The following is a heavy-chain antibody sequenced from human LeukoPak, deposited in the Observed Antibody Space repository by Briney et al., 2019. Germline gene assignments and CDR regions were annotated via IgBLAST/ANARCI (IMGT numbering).Heavy chain of an antibody. Sequence: GESLNISCKGSGYSFTSYWIGWVRQMPGKGLEWMGIIYPGDSDTRYSPSFQGQVTISADKSIRTAYLQWSSLKASDTAMYYCARRYCSSTSCYLGMDVWGQGTTVTVSS. CDR2: IYPGDSDT. CDR3: ARRYCSSTSCYLGMDV. J-gene: IGHJ6*02. V-gene: IGHV5-51*01. CDR1: GYSFTSYW. D-gene: IGHD2-2*01.